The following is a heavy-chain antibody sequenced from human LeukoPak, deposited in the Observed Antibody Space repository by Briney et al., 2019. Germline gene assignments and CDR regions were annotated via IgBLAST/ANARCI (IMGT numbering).Heavy chain of an antibody. CDR3: ARRATHYYYYMDV. CDR1: GYTFTSYG. V-gene: IGHV1-18*01. Sequence: ASVKVSCKASGYTFTSYGISWVRQAPGQGLEWMGWNSAYNGNTNYAQKLQGRVTMTTDTSTSTAYMELSSLRSDDTAVYYCARRATHYYYYMDVWGKGTTVTVSS. J-gene: IGHJ6*03. CDR2: NSAYNGNT. D-gene: IGHD1-26*01.